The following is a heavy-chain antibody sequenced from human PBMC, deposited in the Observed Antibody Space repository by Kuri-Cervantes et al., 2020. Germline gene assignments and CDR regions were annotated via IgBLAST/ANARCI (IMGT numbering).Heavy chain of an antibody. CDR3: AKDREWELLLYAFDI. J-gene: IGHJ3*02. V-gene: IGHV3-53*05. D-gene: IGHD1-26*01. Sequence: GESLKISCAASGFIVSSNYMSWVRQAPGKGLEWVSVIYSGGSTYYADSVKGRFTISRDNSKNTLYLQMNSLRAEDTAVYYCAKDREWELLLYAFDIWGQGTMVTVSS. CDR1: GFIVSSNY. CDR2: IYSGGST.